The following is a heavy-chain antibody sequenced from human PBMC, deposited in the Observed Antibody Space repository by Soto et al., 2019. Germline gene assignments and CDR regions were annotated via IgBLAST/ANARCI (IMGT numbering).Heavy chain of an antibody. V-gene: IGHV3-30-3*01. CDR2: ISYDGSNK. CDR1: GFTFSSYA. CDR3: ARDRVELRLGELSLD. J-gene: IGHJ4*02. Sequence: QVQLVESGGGVVQPGRSLRLSCAASGFTFSSYAMHWVRQAPGKGLEWVAVISYDGSNKYYADSVKGRFTISRDNSKNTLYLQMNSLRAEDTAVYYCARDRVELRLGELSLDWGQGTLVTVSS. D-gene: IGHD3-16*02.